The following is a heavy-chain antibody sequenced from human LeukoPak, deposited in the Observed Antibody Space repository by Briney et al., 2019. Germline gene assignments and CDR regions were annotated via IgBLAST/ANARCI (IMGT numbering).Heavy chain of an antibody. Sequence: ASVKVSCKASGYTCTTYYMHWVRQAPGQGLEWMGIINPSGGSTRYAQKFQGRVTMTRDTSTSTVYMELSSLRSEDTAVYYCARVAQYSNGCHYWGQGTLVTVSS. D-gene: IGHD6-19*01. CDR3: ARVAQYSNGCHY. V-gene: IGHV1-46*01. CDR1: GYTCTTYY. CDR2: INPSGGST. J-gene: IGHJ4*02.